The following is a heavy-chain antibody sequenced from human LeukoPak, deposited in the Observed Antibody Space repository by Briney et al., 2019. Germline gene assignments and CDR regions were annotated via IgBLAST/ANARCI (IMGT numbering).Heavy chain of an antibody. D-gene: IGHD3-22*01. CDR3: ARDQGLSYDSSGYPHAFDI. CDR1: GYIFSSYG. J-gene: IGHJ3*02. Sequence: GASVKVSCKASGYIFSSYGISWVRQAPGQGLEWMGWISAYNGNTNYAQKLQGRVTITADESTSTAYMELSSLRSEDTAVYYCARDQGLSYDSSGYPHAFDIWGQGTMVTVSS. V-gene: IGHV1-18*01. CDR2: ISAYNGNT.